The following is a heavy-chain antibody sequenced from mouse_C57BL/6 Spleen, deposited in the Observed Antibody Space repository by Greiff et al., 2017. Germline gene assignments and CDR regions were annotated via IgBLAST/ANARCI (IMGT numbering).Heavy chain of an antibody. CDR3: ADYYAMDY. CDR2: IYPGDGDT. CDR1: GYAFSSSW. J-gene: IGHJ4*01. V-gene: IGHV1-82*01. Sequence: VKLQQSGPELVKPGASVKISCQASGYAFSSSWMNWVKQRPGKGLEWIGRIYPGDGDTNYNGKFKGKATLTADKSSSTAYMQLSSLTSEDSAVYFCADYYAMDYWGQGTSVTVSS.